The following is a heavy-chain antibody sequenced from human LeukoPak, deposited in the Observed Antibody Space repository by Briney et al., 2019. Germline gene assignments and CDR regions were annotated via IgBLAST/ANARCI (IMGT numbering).Heavy chain of an antibody. CDR3: ARNSYDSSGYYYFDY. J-gene: IGHJ4*02. D-gene: IGHD3-22*01. V-gene: IGHV4-39*07. CDR2: IYYSGST. Sequence: SETLSLTCTVSGGSISSSSYYWGWIRQPPGKGLEWIGSIYYSGSTYYNPSLKSRVTISVDTSKNQFSLKLGSVTAADTAVYYCARNSYDSSGYYYFDYWGQGTLVTVSS. CDR1: GGSISSSSYY.